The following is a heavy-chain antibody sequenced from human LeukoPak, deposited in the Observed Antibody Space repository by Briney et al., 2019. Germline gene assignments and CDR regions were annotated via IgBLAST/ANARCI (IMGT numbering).Heavy chain of an antibody. J-gene: IGHJ3*02. Sequence: PGRSMTLSCAASGFTFISYCMHWVRHAPCKGLEWVAVIWYDGSNKYYADSVKGRFTISRDNSKNTLYLQMNSLRAEDTAVYYCARGTYYYDSSGYYSDIWGQGTMVTVSS. V-gene: IGHV3-33*01. CDR3: ARGTYYYDSSGYYSDI. D-gene: IGHD3-22*01. CDR2: IWYDGSNK. CDR1: GFTFISYC.